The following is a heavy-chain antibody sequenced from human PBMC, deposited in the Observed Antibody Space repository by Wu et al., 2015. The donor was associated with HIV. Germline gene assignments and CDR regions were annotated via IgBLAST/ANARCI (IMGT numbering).Heavy chain of an antibody. Sequence: QVQLVQSGAEVKKPGASVKVSCKASGYTFTSYGISWVRQAPGQGLEWMGWISAYNGNTNYAQKLQGRVTMTTDTSTSTAYMELRSLRSDDTAVYYCARDVPRSYYYDSSGYTDYWGQGTLVTVSS. CDR3: ARDVPRSYYYDSSGYTDY. J-gene: IGHJ4*02. CDR1: GYTFTSYG. CDR2: ISAYNGNT. V-gene: IGHV1-18*01. D-gene: IGHD3-22*01.